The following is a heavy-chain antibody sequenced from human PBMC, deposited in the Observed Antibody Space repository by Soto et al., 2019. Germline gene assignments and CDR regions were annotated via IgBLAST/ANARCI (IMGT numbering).Heavy chain of an antibody. CDR3: ARGRYGDY. J-gene: IGHJ4*02. D-gene: IGHD1-1*01. Sequence: QVHLVQSGAEVKKPGASVKVSCKGSGYGFTTYGITWVRQAPGQGLEWMAWISAHNGNTNYAQKVQGRVTVTRDTSTSTAYMELMSLSYDDTAVYYCARGRYGDYWGQGALVTVSS. V-gene: IGHV1-18*01. CDR2: ISAHNGNT. CDR1: GYGFTTYG.